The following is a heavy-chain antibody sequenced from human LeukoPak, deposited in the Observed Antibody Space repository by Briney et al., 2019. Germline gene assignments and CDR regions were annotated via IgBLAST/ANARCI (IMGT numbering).Heavy chain of an antibody. Sequence: GASVKVSCKASGYTFTSYYTHWMRQAPGQGLEWVGWINPNSGGSHYARRFQGRVTMTSDTSINTGYMELTSLTTDDTAVYYCARGPRYGESGYDLGPYWGQGTLVTVSS. V-gene: IGHV1-2*02. D-gene: IGHD5-12*01. CDR1: GYTFTSYY. J-gene: IGHJ4*02. CDR3: ARGPRYGESGYDLGPY. CDR2: INPNSGGS.